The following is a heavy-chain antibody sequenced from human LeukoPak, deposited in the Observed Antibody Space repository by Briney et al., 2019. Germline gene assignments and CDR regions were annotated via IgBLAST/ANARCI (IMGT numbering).Heavy chain of an antibody. V-gene: IGHV3-23*01. CDR3: AKASPYYDILTGYYYYFDD. D-gene: IGHD3-9*01. CDR2: ISTSSGST. Sequence: PGGSLRLSCVVSGFTFNNNAMSWVRQAPGKGLEWVSAISTSSGSTYYADSVKGRFTISRDKSKNMVYLQMGSLRAGDTAVYYCAKASPYYDILTGYYYYFDDWGQGTLVTVSS. J-gene: IGHJ4*02. CDR1: GFTFNNNA.